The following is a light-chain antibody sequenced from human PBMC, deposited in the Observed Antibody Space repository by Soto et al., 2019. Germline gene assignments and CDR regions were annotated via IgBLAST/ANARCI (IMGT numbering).Light chain of an antibody. Sequence: EIVLTQSPATLSLSPGERATLSCRASQDVNSYLAWYQQKPGQAPRLLIYDASNRATGIPARFSGSASGTDFTLTISSLEPEDFAVYYCQQRTNWHPLTFGGGTKVEIK. CDR1: QDVNSY. CDR3: QQRTNWHPLT. V-gene: IGKV3-11*01. J-gene: IGKJ4*01. CDR2: DAS.